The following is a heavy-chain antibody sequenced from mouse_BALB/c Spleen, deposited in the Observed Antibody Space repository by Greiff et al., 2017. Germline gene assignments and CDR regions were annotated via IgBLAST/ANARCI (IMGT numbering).Heavy chain of an antibody. Sequence: EVKVVESGPSLVKPSQTLSLTCSVTGDSITSGYWNWIRKFPGNKLEYMGYISYSGSTYYNPSLKSRISITRDTSKNQYYLQLNSVTTEDTATYYCARNYGSSYAMDYWGQGTSVTVSS. D-gene: IGHD1-1*01. J-gene: IGHJ4*01. V-gene: IGHV3-8*02. CDR2: ISYSGST. CDR1: GDSITSGY. CDR3: ARNYGSSYAMDY.